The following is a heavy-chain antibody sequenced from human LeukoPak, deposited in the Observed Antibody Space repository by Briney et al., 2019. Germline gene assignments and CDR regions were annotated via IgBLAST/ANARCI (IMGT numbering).Heavy chain of an antibody. J-gene: IGHJ3*02. CDR3: ARAPLDDYGDFDAFDI. Sequence: ASVKVSCKASGGTFSSYATSWVRQAPGQGLEWMGGIIPIFGTANYAQKFRGRVTITADKSTSTAYMELSSLRSEDTAVYYCARAPLDDYGDFDAFDIWGQGTMVTVSS. CDR1: GGTFSSYA. CDR2: IIPIFGTA. D-gene: IGHD4-17*01. V-gene: IGHV1-69*06.